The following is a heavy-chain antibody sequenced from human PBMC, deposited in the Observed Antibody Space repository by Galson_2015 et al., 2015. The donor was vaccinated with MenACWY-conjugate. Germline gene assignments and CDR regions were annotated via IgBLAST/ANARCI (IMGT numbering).Heavy chain of an antibody. CDR1: GFTFSTYW. D-gene: IGHD1-26*01. J-gene: IGHJ4*02. V-gene: IGHV3-74*01. CDR2: INSDGRST. CDR3: ARLGGNYRTTSHFDY. Sequence: LRLSCAASGFTFSTYWMHWVRQAPGKGLVWVSRINSDGRSTSYADSVKGRFTISRDNAKDTLYLQMNSLRAEDTAVYYCARLGGNYRTTSHFDYWGQGTLVTVSS.